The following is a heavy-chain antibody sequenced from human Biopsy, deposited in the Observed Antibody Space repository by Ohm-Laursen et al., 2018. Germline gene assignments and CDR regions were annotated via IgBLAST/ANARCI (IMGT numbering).Heavy chain of an antibody. CDR2: IDHTGGT. J-gene: IGHJ4*02. CDR1: GGPFSGYF. D-gene: IGHD3-10*01. Sequence: GTLSLTCAVYGGPFSGYFWTWIRQAPGKGLEWIGEIDHTGGTNYNPSLKSRVNISQDRSKNHFSLRLDSVTAADTAVYYCARSVDITVVRGYYFDFWGQGTLVTASS. CDR3: ARSVDITVVRGYYFDF. V-gene: IGHV4-34*01.